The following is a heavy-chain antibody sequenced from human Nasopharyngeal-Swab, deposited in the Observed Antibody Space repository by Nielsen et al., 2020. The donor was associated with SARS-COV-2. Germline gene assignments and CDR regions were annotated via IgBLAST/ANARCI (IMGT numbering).Heavy chain of an antibody. CDR1: GYSISSGYY. CDR2: IYHSGNT. V-gene: IGHV4-38-2*02. Sequence: SETLSLTCTVSGYSISSGYYWGWIRQPPGKGLEWIASIYHSGNTYYNPSLKSRITISVDPSKDQFSLKLNSVTASDTALHFCVHLWLPGFWGQGTLVTVSS. D-gene: IGHD2-21*01. CDR3: VHLWLPGF. J-gene: IGHJ4*02.